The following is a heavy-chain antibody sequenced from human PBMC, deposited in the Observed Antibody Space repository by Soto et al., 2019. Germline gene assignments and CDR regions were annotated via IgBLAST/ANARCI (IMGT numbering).Heavy chain of an antibody. CDR3: AMVDYDILTGDNWFDP. V-gene: IGHV4-61*01. J-gene: IGHJ5*02. D-gene: IGHD3-9*01. CDR2: IYYSGST. CDR1: GGSVSSGSYY. Sequence: PSETLSLTCTVSGGSVSSGSYYWSWIRQPPGKGLEWIGYIYYSGSTNYNPSLKSRVTISVDTSKNQFSLKLSSVTAADTAVYYCAMVDYDILTGDNWFDPWGQGTLVTVSS.